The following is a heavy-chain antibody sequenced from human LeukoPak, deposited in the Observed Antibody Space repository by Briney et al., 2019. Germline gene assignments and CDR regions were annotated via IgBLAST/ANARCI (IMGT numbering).Heavy chain of an antibody. J-gene: IGHJ4*02. CDR3: ARGEWDLLIDY. CDR1: RGCISSYY. D-gene: IGHD1-26*01. Sequence: PSETLSLTCTVSRGCISSYYWSWIRQPAGEGLEWIGRISTSGSANYKPSLKTRVTMSVDTSKNQFSLNVISVTAAHTAVYYCARGEWDLLIDYWGQGTLITVSS. V-gene: IGHV4-4*07. CDR2: ISTSGSA.